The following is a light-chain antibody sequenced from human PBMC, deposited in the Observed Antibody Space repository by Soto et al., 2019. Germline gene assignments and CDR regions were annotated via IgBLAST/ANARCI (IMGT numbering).Light chain of an antibody. CDR2: DDS. CDR3: QVWDFSSDRWV. Sequence: SYELTQPPSVSVAPGRTARIPCGGNNIGGTSVHWYQQKPGQAPVLVVYDDSDRPSGIPERFSGSNSGNTATLTISGVEATDEADFYCQVWDFSSDRWVFGGWTKVTVL. CDR1: NIGGTS. J-gene: IGLJ3*02. V-gene: IGLV3-21*02.